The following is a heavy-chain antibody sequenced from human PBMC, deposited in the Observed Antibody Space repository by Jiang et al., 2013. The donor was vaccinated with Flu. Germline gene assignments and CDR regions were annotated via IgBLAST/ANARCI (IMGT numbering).Heavy chain of an antibody. V-gene: IGHV4-31*03. J-gene: IGHJ6*02. Sequence: GPGLVKPSQTLSLTCTVSGGSISSGGYYWSWIRQHPGKGLEWIGYIYYSGSTYYNPSLKSRVTISVDTSKNQFSLKLSSVTAADTAVYYCARDRKVDVNGMDVWGQGTTVTVSS. D-gene: IGHD1-26*01. CDR3: ARDRKVDVNGMDV. CDR2: IYYSGST. CDR1: GGSISSGGYY.